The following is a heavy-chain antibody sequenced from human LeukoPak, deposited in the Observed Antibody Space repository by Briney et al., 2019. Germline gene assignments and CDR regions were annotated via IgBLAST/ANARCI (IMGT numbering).Heavy chain of an antibody. CDR3: ARDSDQQVVHPVDY. Sequence: GGSLRLSCAASGFTFSSYAMNWVRQAPGKGLEWVSSISSSSSYTYYSDSVKGRLTISRDNAKNSLYLQMNSLGAEDTAVYYCARDSDQQVVHPVDYWGQGTLVIVSS. D-gene: IGHD2-15*01. CDR2: ISSSSSYT. J-gene: IGHJ4*02. CDR1: GFTFSSYA. V-gene: IGHV3-21*01.